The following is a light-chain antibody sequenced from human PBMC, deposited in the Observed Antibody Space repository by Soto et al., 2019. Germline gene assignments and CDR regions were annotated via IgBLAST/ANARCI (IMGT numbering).Light chain of an antibody. CDR3: QQLNSYPVT. CDR1: QGIRSY. J-gene: IGKJ1*01. V-gene: IGKV1-9*01. Sequence: DIQLTQSPSFLSASAGDRVTITCRASQGIRSYLAWYQQKPGRAPKLLIYAASTLQSGVPSRFSGSGSGTEFTLTISSLQPEYFATYYCQQLNSYPVTFGQGTKVEIK. CDR2: AAS.